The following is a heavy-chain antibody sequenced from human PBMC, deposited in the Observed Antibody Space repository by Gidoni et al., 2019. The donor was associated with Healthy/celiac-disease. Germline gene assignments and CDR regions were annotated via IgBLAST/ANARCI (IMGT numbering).Heavy chain of an antibody. D-gene: IGHD6-19*01. Sequence: EVQLVESGGGLVQPGRSLRLSCAASGFTFDDYARHWVRQAPGKGLEWVSGISWNSGSIGYADSVKGRFTISRDNAKNSLYLQMNSLRAEDTALYYCAKGARPQAVAGAFFDYWGQGTLVTVSS. CDR1: GFTFDDYA. CDR2: ISWNSGSI. V-gene: IGHV3-9*01. J-gene: IGHJ4*02. CDR3: AKGARPQAVAGAFFDY.